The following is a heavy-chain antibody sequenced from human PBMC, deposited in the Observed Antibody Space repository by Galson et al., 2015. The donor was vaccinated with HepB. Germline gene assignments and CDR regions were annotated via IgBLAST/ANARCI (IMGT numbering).Heavy chain of an antibody. D-gene: IGHD1-26*01. CDR1: EATFG. CDR3: VRNRGSGHYRTWSFAV. J-gene: IGHJ2*01. Sequence: SLRLSCAASEATFGMSWARQAPGKGLEWVSTITTSGGMTFYAESVKGRFTISRDNSKNMLTLQMNSLRPEDTAVYYCVRNRGSGHYRTWSFAVWGRGTLVTVSS. V-gene: IGHV3-23*01. CDR2: ITTSGGMT.